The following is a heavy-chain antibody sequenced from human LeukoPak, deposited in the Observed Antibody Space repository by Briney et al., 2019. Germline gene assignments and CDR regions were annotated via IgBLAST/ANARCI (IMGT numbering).Heavy chain of an antibody. V-gene: IGHV3-7*01. D-gene: IGHD3-9*01. J-gene: IGHJ5*02. CDR3: AGGSGYLITS. CDR1: GFSFRSYW. Sequence: GGSLRLSCAATGFSFRSYWMNWVRQAPGKGLEWLAIIKQDGSEKHYKGSVEGRFTISRDNAKNSLHLQMNSLRAEDRAVYYCAGGSGYLITSWGQGTLVTVSS. CDR2: IKQDGSEK.